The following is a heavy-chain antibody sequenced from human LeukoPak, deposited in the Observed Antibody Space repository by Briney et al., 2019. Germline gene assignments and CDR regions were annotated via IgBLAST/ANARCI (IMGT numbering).Heavy chain of an antibody. CDR3: TTDEGVDDYFDY. CDR1: GFTLVSNA. D-gene: IGHD3-10*01. V-gene: IGHV3-23*01. Sequence: PGGSLRLSCAASGFTLVSNAMSWVRQAPGKGLEWVSAISGSGDRTHYADSVKGRFTVSRDTSKSTLFLQMNSLKTEDTAVYYCTTDEGVDDYFDYWGQGTLVTVSS. J-gene: IGHJ4*02. CDR2: ISGSGDRT.